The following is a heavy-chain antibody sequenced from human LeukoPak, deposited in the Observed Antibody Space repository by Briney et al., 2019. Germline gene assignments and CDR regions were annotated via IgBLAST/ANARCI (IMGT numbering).Heavy chain of an antibody. CDR1: GSSVADYG. CDR2: INWSGEST. Sequence: PGGPLRLSCAASGSSVADYGMSWVRQAPGKGLEWVSGINWSGESTGYADSVKGRFTISRDNAENALYLQMNSLRAEDTALYYCARDLSASWYSLGYWGRGTLVTVSS. J-gene: IGHJ4*02. CDR3: ARDLSASWYSLGY. V-gene: IGHV3-20*04. D-gene: IGHD6-13*01.